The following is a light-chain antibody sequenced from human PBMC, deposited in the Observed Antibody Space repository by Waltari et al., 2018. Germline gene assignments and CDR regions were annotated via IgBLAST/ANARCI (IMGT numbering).Light chain of an antibody. Sequence: QSALTQPASVSGSPGQSITISSTGSSSDLGCYNYVSWYQQHPGNAPKRMTYHVSERPSGVSNRFSGSKSGNTASLTISGLQAEDEADYYCISYTTSNTWVFGGGTKLTVL. CDR1: SSDLGCYNY. J-gene: IGLJ3*02. CDR3: ISYTTSNTWV. CDR2: HVS. V-gene: IGLV2-14*01.